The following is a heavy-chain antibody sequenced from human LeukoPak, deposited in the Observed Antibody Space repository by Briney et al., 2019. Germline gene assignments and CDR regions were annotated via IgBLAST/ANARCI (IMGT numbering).Heavy chain of an antibody. V-gene: IGHV1-69*06. CDR2: IIPLFGTP. J-gene: IGHJ4*02. CDR1: GGTFSSYT. CDR3: ARALGSSSWTGLDY. Sequence: GASVKVSCKASGGTFSSYTISWVRQAPGQGLEWMGGIIPLFGTPDYAQKFQGRVTITADKSTSTAYMELSSLRSEDTAVYYCARALGSSSWTGLDYWGQGTLVTVSS. D-gene: IGHD6-13*01.